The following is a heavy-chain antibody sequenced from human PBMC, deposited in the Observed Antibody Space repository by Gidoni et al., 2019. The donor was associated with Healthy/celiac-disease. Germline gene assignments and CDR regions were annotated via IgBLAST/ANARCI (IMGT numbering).Heavy chain of an antibody. D-gene: IGHD6-13*01. CDR2: ISGSGGST. Sequence: EVQLLESGGGLVQPGGSLRLSCAASGFTFSSYAMSWVRQATGKGLEWVSAISGSGGSTYYADSVKGRFTISRDNSKNTLYLQMNSLRAEDTAVYYCAKYSGPWAAAGTRSPFDYWGQGTLVTVSS. CDR1: GFTFSSYA. CDR3: AKYSGPWAAAGTRSPFDY. J-gene: IGHJ4*02. V-gene: IGHV3-23*01.